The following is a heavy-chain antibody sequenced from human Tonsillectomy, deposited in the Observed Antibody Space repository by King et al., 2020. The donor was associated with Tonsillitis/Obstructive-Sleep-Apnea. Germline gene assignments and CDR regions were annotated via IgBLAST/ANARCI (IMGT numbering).Heavy chain of an antibody. CDR2: IWYDGRNK. Sequence: VQLVESGGGVVQPGRSLRLSCAASGFTFSDYGFHCVRQAPGKGLEWVAVIWYDGRNKFYADSVKGRFTISRDISKDTLYLEMDSLRAEDTAIYFCARDLAVAALDYGGQGTLVTVSS. D-gene: IGHD6-19*01. J-gene: IGHJ4*02. V-gene: IGHV3-33*01. CDR1: GFTFSDYG. CDR3: ARDLAVAALDY.